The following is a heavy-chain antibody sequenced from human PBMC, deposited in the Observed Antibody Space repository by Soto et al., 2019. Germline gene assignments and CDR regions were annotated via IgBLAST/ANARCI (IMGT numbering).Heavy chain of an antibody. CDR1: GHSFTNND. V-gene: IGHV1-8*01. J-gene: IGHJ5*02. D-gene: IGHD3-16*01. Sequence: ASVKVSCKASGHSFTNNDVSWVRQATGQGLEWMGWMNPGSGDTGYAQKFQGRVTMTRDISIATAYMELSSLRSDDTAIYYCARMETFGSLNWFDPWGQATLVTVS. CDR2: MNPGSGDT. CDR3: ARMETFGSLNWFDP.